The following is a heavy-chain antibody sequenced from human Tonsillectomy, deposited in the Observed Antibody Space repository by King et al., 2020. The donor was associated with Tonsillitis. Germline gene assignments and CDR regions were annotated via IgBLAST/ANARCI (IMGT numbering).Heavy chain of an antibody. Sequence: VQLVESGGGLVKPGGSLRLSCAASGFTFSNAWMSWVRQAPGKGLEWVGRIKSKTDGGTTDYAAPVKGSFTISRDDSKNTLYLKMNSLKTEDTAVYYCTFKVKTRIAAAGGYYYYYGMDVWGQGTTVTVSS. CDR1: GFTFSNAW. CDR2: IKSKTDGGTT. D-gene: IGHD6-13*01. J-gene: IGHJ6*02. V-gene: IGHV3-15*01. CDR3: TFKVKTRIAAAGGYYYYYGMDV.